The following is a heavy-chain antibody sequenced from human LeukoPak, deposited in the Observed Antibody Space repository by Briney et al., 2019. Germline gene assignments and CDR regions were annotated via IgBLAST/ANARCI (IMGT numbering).Heavy chain of an antibody. V-gene: IGHV4-59*12. J-gene: IGHJ4*02. CDR3: AREGGWLQFNY. Sequence: SETLSLTCTVSGGSINSYYWSWIRQPPGKGLEWIGYIYYSGSTNYNPSLKSRVTISVDTSKNQFSLKLSSVTAADTAVYYCAREGGWLQFNYWGQGTLVTVSS. CDR2: IYYSGST. D-gene: IGHD5-24*01. CDR1: GGSINSYY.